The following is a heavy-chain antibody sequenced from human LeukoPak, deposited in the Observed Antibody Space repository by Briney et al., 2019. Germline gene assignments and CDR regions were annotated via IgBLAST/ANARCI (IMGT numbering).Heavy chain of an antibody. CDR1: GFTFSSYE. Sequence: GGSLRLSCAASGFTFSSYEMNWVRQAPGKGLEWVSYISSSGSTIYYADSVKGRFTISRDNAKNSLYLQMNSLRAEDTAVYYCANLAVAGAIDYWGQGTLVTVSS. D-gene: IGHD6-19*01. V-gene: IGHV3-48*03. CDR3: ANLAVAGAIDY. CDR2: ISSSGSTI. J-gene: IGHJ4*02.